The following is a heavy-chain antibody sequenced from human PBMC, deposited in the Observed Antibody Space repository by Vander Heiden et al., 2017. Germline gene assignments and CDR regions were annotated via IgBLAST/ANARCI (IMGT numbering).Heavy chain of an antibody. V-gene: IGHV3-53*01. J-gene: IGHJ6*02. CDR2: IYPGGNT. D-gene: IGHD4-4*01. CDR1: GFSVSTNN. Sequence: VHLVESGGGLIRPGGSLRLPCAASGFSVSTNNMGWVRQGPGKGLECVSVIYPGGNTFYADSVMGRFTVSRDTSRNTLYLQMNSLKVEDTAMYYCARDTDHYGMNVWGQGTTVTVSS. CDR3: ARDTDHYGMNV.